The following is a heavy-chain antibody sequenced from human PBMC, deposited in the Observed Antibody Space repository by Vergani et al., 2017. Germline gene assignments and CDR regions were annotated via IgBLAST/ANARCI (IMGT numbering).Heavy chain of an antibody. Sequence: EVQLVESGGGLVQPGGSLRLSCAASGFTFSSYAMSWVRQAPGKGLEWVSAISCSGGSTYYADSVKGRFTISRDNSKNTLYLQMNRLRAEDTAVYYRAKAGTCSSSWYDFEFDYWGQGTLVTVSS. D-gene: IGHD6-13*01. V-gene: IGHV3-23*04. CDR1: GFTFSSYA. J-gene: IGHJ4*02. CDR3: AKAGTCSSSWYDFEFDY. CDR2: ISCSGGST.